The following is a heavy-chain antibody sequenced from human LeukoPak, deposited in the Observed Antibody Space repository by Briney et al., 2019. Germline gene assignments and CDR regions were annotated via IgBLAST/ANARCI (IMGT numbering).Heavy chain of an antibody. D-gene: IGHD3-3*01. CDR2: ISGSGGST. CDR3: ARDLQSIFGVVSSFDY. J-gene: IGHJ4*02. V-gene: IGHV3-23*01. Sequence: GGSLRLSCAASGFTFSSYAMSWVRQAPGKGLEWVSAISGSGGSTYYADSVKGRFTISRDNAKNSLYLQMNSLRAEDTAVYYCARDLQSIFGVVSSFDYWGQGTLVTVSS. CDR1: GFTFSSYA.